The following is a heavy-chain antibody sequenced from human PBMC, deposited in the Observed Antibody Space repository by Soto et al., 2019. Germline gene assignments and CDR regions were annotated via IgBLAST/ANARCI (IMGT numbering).Heavy chain of an antibody. CDR3: ARENWVFDY. Sequence: ASVKVSCKASGYSFTNYDISWVRQAPGQGLEWMGWVSPYNGDTNYAQKPQGRVTMTTDTSTSTAYMELRSLRSDDTAVYYCARENWVFDYWGQGALVTVSS. V-gene: IGHV1-18*01. D-gene: IGHD7-27*01. CDR2: VSPYNGDT. J-gene: IGHJ4*02. CDR1: GYSFTNYD.